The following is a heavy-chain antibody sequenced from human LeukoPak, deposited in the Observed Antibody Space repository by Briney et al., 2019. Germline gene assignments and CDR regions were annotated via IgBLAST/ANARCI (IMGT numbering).Heavy chain of an antibody. Sequence: ASQTLSLTCTVSGGSISSSSYYWGWIRQPPGKGLEWIGSIYYSGSTYYNPSLKSRVTISVDTSKNQFSLKLSSVTAADTAVYYCARHYTAFDWLPKPHFDYWGQGTLVTVSS. J-gene: IGHJ4*02. CDR3: ARHYTAFDWLPKPHFDY. CDR1: GGSISSSSYY. CDR2: IYYSGST. V-gene: IGHV4-39*01. D-gene: IGHD3-9*01.